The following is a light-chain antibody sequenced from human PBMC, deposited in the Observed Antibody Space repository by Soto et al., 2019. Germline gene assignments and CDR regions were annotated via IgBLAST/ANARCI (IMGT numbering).Light chain of an antibody. CDR2: DVS. V-gene: IGLV2-11*01. CDR1: SSDVGGYNY. J-gene: IGLJ2*01. CDR3: CSYAGSFVV. Sequence: LTQPRSVSGSPGQSVTISCTGTSSDVGGYNYVSWYQQHPGKAPKLMIYDVSKRPSGVPDRFSGSKSGNTASLTISGLQAEDEADYYCCSYAGSFVVFGGGTQLTVL.